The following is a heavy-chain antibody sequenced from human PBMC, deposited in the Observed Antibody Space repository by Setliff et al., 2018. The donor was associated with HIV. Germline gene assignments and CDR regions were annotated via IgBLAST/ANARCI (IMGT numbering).Heavy chain of an antibody. CDR2: VYSSGST. CDR3: ARLTRDGYNYCLDY. V-gene: IGHV4-59*01. CDR1: GGSISSYY. Sequence: PSETLSLTCTVSGGSISSYYWSWIRQPPGKGLEWIGCVYSSGSTNYNPSLKSQFTISVDTSKNQFSLKLSSVTAADTAVYYCARLTRDGYNYCLDYWGQGTLVTVSS. J-gene: IGHJ4*02. D-gene: IGHD5-12*01.